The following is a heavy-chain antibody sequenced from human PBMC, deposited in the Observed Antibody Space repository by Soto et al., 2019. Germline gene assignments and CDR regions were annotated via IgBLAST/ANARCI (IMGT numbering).Heavy chain of an antibody. D-gene: IGHD3-10*01. CDR3: ARALRADY. CDR1: GGSISSGGYS. Sequence: PSETLSLTCAVSGGSISSGGYSWTWIRQPPGKGLEWIGYVYYNGSVKYNPSLKSRVTLSVDTSKNQFSLKLSSVTAADTAVYYCARALRADYWGRGTLVTVSS. J-gene: IGHJ4*02. CDR2: VYYNGSV. V-gene: IGHV4-61*08.